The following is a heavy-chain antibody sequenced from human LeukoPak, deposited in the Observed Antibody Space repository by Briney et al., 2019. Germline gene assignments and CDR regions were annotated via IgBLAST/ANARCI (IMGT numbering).Heavy chain of an antibody. J-gene: IGHJ4*02. CDR3: ARVDYADYAPNFDY. Sequence: GGSLRLSCAASGFTFSSYGMHWVRQAPGKGLEWVAVIWYDGSNKHYADSVKGRFTISRDNSKNTLYLQINSLRADDTAVYYCARVDYADYAPNFDYWGQGTLVTVSS. CDR1: GFTFSSYG. V-gene: IGHV3-33*01. D-gene: IGHD4-17*01. CDR2: IWYDGSNK.